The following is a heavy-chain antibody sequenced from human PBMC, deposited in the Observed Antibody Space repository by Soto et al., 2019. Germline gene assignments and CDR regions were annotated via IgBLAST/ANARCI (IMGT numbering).Heavy chain of an antibody. CDR3: ARPHWVAGTDYYYYGMEV. J-gene: IGHJ6*02. CDR2: ISAYNGNT. V-gene: IGHV1-18*01. CDR1: GYTFTSYG. D-gene: IGHD6-19*01. Sequence: ASVKVSCKASGYTFTSYGISWVRQAPGQGLEWMGWISAYNGNTNYAQKLQGRVTMTTDTSTSTAYMELRSLRSDDTAVYYCARPHWVAGTDYYYYGMEVWGQGTTVTVSS.